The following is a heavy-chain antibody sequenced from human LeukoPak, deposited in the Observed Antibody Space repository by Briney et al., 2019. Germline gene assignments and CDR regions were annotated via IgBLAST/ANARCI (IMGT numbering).Heavy chain of an antibody. V-gene: IGHV4-30-2*01. CDR3: ARDFKRYKYSSSWYPFDY. CDR2: IYHSGST. D-gene: IGHD6-13*01. Sequence: PSETLSLTCTVSGGSISSGGYYWSWIRQPPGKGLEWIGYIYHSGSTYYNPSLKSRVTISVDRSKNQFSLKLSSVTAADTAVYYCARDFKRYKYSSSWYPFDYWGQGTLVTVSS. J-gene: IGHJ4*02. CDR1: GGSISSGGYY.